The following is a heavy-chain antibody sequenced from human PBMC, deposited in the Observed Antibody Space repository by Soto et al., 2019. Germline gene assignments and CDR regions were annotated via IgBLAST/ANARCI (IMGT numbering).Heavy chain of an antibody. CDR2: IIPIFGTA. D-gene: IGHD6-19*01. V-gene: IGHV1-69*13. CDR3: ARAPRGLGQWLVLNWFDP. Sequence: SVKVSCKASGGTFSSYAISWVRQAPGQGLEWMGGIIPIFGTANYAQKFQGRVTITADESTSTAYMELSSLRSEDTAVYYCARAPRGLGQWLVLNWFDPWGQGTLVTV. J-gene: IGHJ5*02. CDR1: GGTFSSYA.